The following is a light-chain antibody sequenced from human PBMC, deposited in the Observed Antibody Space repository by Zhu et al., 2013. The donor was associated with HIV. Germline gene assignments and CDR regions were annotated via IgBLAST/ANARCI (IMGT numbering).Light chain of an antibody. Sequence: QSVLTQPPSVSGAPGQRVTISCTGGSSSIGAGYDVHWYQQLPGAAPKLLIYGNNNRPSGVPDRFSGSKSGTSASLAITGLQAEDEANYYCAAGDDSLSGAVFGGGTNLTVL. J-gene: IGLJ2*01. V-gene: IGLV1-40*01. CDR3: AAGDDSLSGAV. CDR1: SSSIGAGYD. CDR2: GNN.